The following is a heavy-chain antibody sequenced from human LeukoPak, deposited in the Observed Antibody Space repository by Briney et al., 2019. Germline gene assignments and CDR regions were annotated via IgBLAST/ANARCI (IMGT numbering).Heavy chain of an antibody. J-gene: IGHJ6*03. Sequence: GGSLRLSCAASGFTFSSYWMHWVRQAPGKGLVWVSRSNSDGSSTTYADSVKGRFTISRDNAKNSLFLQMNSLRADDTAIYYCARAGELRYMDVWGKGTAVTVSS. CDR1: GFTFSSYW. CDR2: SNSDGSST. CDR3: ARAGELRYMDV. D-gene: IGHD3-16*01. V-gene: IGHV3-74*01.